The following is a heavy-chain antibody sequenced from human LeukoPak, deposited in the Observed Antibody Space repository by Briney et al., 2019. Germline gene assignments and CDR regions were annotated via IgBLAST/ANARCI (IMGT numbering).Heavy chain of an antibody. CDR1: GFTFSSYG. J-gene: IGHJ4*02. V-gene: IGHV3-33*01. CDR3: AREPEDYSSTSCPLSS. D-gene: IGHD2-2*01. CDR2: IWYDGSNK. Sequence: GGSLRLSCAASGFTFSSYGMHWVRQAPGKGLEWVAVIWYDGSNKYYADSVKGRFTISRDNSKNTLYLQMNSLRAEDTAVYYCAREPEDYSSTSCPLSSWGQGTLVTVSS.